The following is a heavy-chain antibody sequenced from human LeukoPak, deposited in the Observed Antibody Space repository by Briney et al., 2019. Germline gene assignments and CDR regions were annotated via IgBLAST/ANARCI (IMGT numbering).Heavy chain of an antibody. D-gene: IGHD3-10*01. V-gene: IGHV4-61*01. CDR1: GGSISSSSYY. J-gene: IGHJ4*02. CDR3: AREAPGAYFDY. CDR2: IYYSGST. Sequence: SETLSLTCTVSGGSISSSSYYWSWIRQPPGKGLEWIGYIYYSGSTNYNPSLKSRVTISVDTSKNQFSLKLSSVTAADTAVYYCAREAPGAYFDYWGQGTLVTVSS.